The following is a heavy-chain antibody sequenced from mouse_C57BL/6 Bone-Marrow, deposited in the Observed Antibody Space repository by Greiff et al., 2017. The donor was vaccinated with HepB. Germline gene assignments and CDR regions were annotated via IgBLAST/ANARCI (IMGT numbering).Heavy chain of an antibody. CDR2: IYPGSGST. CDR1: GYTFTSYW. V-gene: IGHV1-55*01. CDR3: ASGSYPYDAMDY. J-gene: IGHJ4*01. D-gene: IGHD1-1*02. Sequence: VKLQQPGAELVKPGASVKMSCKASGYTFTSYWITWVKQRPGQGLEWIGDIYPGSGSTNYNEKFKSKATLTVDTSSSTAYMQLSSLTSEDAAVYYCASGSYPYDAMDYWGQGTSVTVSS.